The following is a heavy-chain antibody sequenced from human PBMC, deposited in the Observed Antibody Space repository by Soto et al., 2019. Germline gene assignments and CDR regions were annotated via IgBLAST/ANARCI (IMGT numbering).Heavy chain of an antibody. V-gene: IGHV3-74*01. CDR1: GFTFSSYW. CDR3: AVAVAGPTAIGY. D-gene: IGHD6-19*01. Sequence: EVQLVESGGGLVQPGGSLRLSCAASGFTFSSYWMHWVRQAPGKGLVWVSRINSDGSSTSYADSVKGRFTTSRDNANTTLYLQMTSLRAEATAVYYCAVAVAGPTAIGYWGQGTLVTVSS. CDR2: INSDGSST. J-gene: IGHJ4*02.